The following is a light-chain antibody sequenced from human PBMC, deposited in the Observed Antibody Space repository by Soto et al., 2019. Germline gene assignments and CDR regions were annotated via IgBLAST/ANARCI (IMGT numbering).Light chain of an antibody. CDR1: QGIGSY. Sequence: DIQLTQSPSFLSASLGDRVTITCRASQGIGSYLAWYQQKPGKAPRLLIYAASTLQSGVPSRFSGSGSDTEFTLTISSLQPEDFATYYCQQLNNYPIPFGGGTKVDSK. J-gene: IGKJ4*01. CDR3: QQLNNYPIP. CDR2: AAS. V-gene: IGKV1-9*01.